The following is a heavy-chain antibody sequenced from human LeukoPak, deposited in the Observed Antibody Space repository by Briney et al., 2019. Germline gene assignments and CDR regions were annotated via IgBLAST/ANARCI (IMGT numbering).Heavy chain of an antibody. Sequence: PGGSLRLSCAASGFIFSSYEMNWVRQAPGKGLEWVSYISRSGSTIYYADSVKGRFTISRDNAKNSLYLEMNSMRAEDTAVYYCASICSSTSCYPYYYYYMDVWGKGTTVTVSS. CDR2: ISRSGSTI. J-gene: IGHJ6*03. V-gene: IGHV3-48*03. CDR1: GFIFSSYE. CDR3: ASICSSTSCYPYYYYYMDV. D-gene: IGHD2-2*01.